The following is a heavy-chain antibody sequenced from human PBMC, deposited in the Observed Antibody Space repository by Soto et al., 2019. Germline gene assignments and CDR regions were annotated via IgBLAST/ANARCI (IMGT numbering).Heavy chain of an antibody. CDR1: GFTFSSYA. CDR3: AKDPSPTFLFGVPGAFVI. J-gene: IGHJ3*02. V-gene: IGHV3-23*01. Sequence: HPGGSLRLSCAASGFTFSSYAMSWVHQAPGKGLEWVSAISGSGGSTYYADSVKGRFTISRDNSKNTLYLQMNSLRAEDTAVYYYAKDPSPTFLFGVPGAFVIWGQGTMVTVSS. D-gene: IGHD3-16*01. CDR2: ISGSGGST.